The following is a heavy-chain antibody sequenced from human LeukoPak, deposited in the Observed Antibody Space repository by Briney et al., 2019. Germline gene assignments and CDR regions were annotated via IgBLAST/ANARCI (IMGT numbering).Heavy chain of an antibody. Sequence: SVEVSCTASGGTFSSYTISWVRHAPGQGREWMGRIIPILGIANYAQKFQGRATITAHKSTSTAYMELSSLRSQDTAVYYCASTYYDDSSGYYRYDYWGQGTLVTVSS. J-gene: IGHJ4*02. CDR1: GGTFSSYT. CDR2: IIPILGIA. V-gene: IGHV1-69*02. D-gene: IGHD3-22*01. CDR3: ASTYYDDSSGYYRYDY.